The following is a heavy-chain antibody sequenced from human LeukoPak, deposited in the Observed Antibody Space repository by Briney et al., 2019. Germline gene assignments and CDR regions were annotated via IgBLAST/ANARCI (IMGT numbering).Heavy chain of an antibody. D-gene: IGHD2-21*02. J-gene: IGHJ4*02. CDR1: GGSISYDY. Sequence: SETLSLTCTISGGSISYDYWSWIRQSPGKRLEWIGYIHYSGATNYSPSLKSRVTISVDTSKNQFSLKLSSVTAADTALYYCATLRGASTAVFDSWGQGALVTVSS. V-gene: IGHV4-59*08. CDR2: IHYSGAT. CDR3: ATLRGASTAVFDS.